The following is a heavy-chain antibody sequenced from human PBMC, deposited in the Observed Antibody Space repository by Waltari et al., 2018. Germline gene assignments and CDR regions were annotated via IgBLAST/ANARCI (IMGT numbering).Heavy chain of an antibody. CDR3: ARDLFDFWSGPYYYYYYMDV. V-gene: IGHV4-4*07. Sequence: QVQLQESGPGLVKPSETLSLTCTVSGGSISSYYWSWLRQPAGKGLEWIGRIYTSGSTNYNPSLKSRVTMSVDTSKNQFSLKLSSVTAADTAVYYCARDLFDFWSGPYYYYYYMDVWGKGTTVTVSS. CDR2: IYTSGST. J-gene: IGHJ6*03. D-gene: IGHD3-3*01. CDR1: GGSISSYY.